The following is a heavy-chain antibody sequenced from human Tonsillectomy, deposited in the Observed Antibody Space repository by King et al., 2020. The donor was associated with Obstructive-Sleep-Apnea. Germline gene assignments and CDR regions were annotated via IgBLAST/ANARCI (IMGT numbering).Heavy chain of an antibody. CDR3: SRGQEYGDYGDK. CDR1: GGSFSGYY. J-gene: IGHJ4*01. D-gene: IGHD4-17*01. V-gene: IGHV4-34*01. CDR2: MNHSGST. Sequence: VQLQQWGAGLLKPSETLSLTCAVYGGSFSGYYWSWIRQPPGKGLEWIGEMNHSGSTNYNPSLKSRVTISADTSKNQFSLKLNSVTAADTAVYYCSRGQEYGDYGDKWGHGTLVTVSS.